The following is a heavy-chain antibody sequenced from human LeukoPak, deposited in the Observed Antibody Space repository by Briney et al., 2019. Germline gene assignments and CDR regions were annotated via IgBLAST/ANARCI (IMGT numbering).Heavy chain of an antibody. CDR3: ARGGYGSGIPSYFDY. J-gene: IGHJ4*02. CDR2: IYHSGST. V-gene: IGHV4-4*02. CDR1: GGSISSSNW. Sequence: PSGTLSLTCAVSGGSISSSNWWSWVRQPPGKGLEWIGEIYHSGSTNYNPSLKSRVTISVDKSKNQFSLKLSSVTAADTAVYYCARGGYGSGIPSYFDYWGQGTLVTVSS. D-gene: IGHD3-10*01.